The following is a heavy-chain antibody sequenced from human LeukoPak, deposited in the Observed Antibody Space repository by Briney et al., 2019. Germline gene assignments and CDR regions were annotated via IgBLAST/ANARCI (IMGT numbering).Heavy chain of an antibody. CDR1: GFTFSSYA. J-gene: IGHJ4*02. D-gene: IGHD3-10*01. Sequence: GGSLRLSCAASGFTFSSYAMSRVRQAPGKGLEWVSAISGSGGSTHYADSVKGRFTISRDNSKNTLYLQMNSLRAEDTAVYYCAKILLWFGEARGDYWGQGTLVTVSS. V-gene: IGHV3-23*01. CDR3: AKILLWFGEARGDY. CDR2: ISGSGGST.